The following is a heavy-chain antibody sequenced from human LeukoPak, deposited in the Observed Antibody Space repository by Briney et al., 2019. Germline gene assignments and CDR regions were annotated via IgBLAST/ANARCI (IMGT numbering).Heavy chain of an antibody. D-gene: IGHD3-10*01. CDR3: AAGSGKYGHFDY. Sequence: PGGSLRLSCATSGLSFSRYDMSWVRQAPGKGLGWVSTINGNVNTTYYGGSVKGRFTISRDISKSTLYLQMNSLRAGDTAVYYCAAGSGKYGHFDYWGQGTLVTVAS. V-gene: IGHV3-23*01. CDR1: GLSFSRYD. J-gene: IGHJ4*02. CDR2: INGNVNTT.